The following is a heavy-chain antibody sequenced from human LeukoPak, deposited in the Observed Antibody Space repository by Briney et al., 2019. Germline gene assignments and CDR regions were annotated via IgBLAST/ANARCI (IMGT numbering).Heavy chain of an antibody. J-gene: IGHJ4*02. CDR1: GFTFSSYW. CDR3: ARDSPGDYYDSSGYYAFDY. CDR2: IKQDGSEK. Sequence: GGSLRLSCAASGFTFSSYWMSWVRQAPGKGLEWVANIKQDGSEKYYVDSVKGRFTISRDNAKNSLYLQMNSLRAEDTAVYYCARDSPGDYYDSSGYYAFDYWGQGTLVTVSS. V-gene: IGHV3-7*01. D-gene: IGHD3-22*01.